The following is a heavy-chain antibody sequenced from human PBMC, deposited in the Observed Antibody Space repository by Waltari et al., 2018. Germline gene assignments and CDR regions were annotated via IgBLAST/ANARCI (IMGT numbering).Heavy chain of an antibody. Sequence: QVQLQESGPGLVKPSETLSLTCTVSGGSISSYYWSWIRQPPGKGLEWMGGIIPIFGTANYAQKFQGRVTITADESTSTAYMELSSLRSEDTAVYYCARGQDAFDIWGQGTMVTVSS. CDR2: IIPIFGTA. V-gene: IGHV1-69*01. J-gene: IGHJ3*02. CDR1: GGSISSYY. CDR3: ARGQDAFDI.